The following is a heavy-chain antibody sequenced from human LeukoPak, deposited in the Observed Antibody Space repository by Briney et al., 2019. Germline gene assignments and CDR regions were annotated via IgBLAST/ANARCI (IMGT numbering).Heavy chain of an antibody. V-gene: IGHV3-48*04. CDR2: ISSSGTTI. CDR3: AREQWLVFDY. Sequence: GGSLRLSCAASGFIFSDYSMNWVRQAPGKGLEWVSYISSSGTTIYYADSVKGRFTISRDNAKNTLFLQMNSLRGEDTAVYYCAREQWLVFDYWGQGSLVTVSS. J-gene: IGHJ4*02. CDR1: GFIFSDYS. D-gene: IGHD6-19*01.